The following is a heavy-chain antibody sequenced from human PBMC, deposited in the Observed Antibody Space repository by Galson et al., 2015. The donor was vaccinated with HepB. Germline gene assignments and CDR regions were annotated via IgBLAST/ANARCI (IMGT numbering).Heavy chain of an antibody. J-gene: IGHJ3*02. D-gene: IGHD3-22*01. Sequence: SVKVSCKASGGTFSSYTISWVRQAPGQGLEWMGRIIPILGIANYAQKFQGRVTITADKSTSTAYMELSSLRSEDTAVYYCARGYYYDSSGYSGCTFDIWGQGTMVTVSS. CDR3: ARGYYYDSSGYSGCTFDI. CDR1: GGTFSSYT. CDR2: IIPILGIA. V-gene: IGHV1-69*02.